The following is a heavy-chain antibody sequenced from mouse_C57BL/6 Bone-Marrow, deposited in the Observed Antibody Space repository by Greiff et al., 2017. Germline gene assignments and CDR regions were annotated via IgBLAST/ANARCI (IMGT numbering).Heavy chain of an antibody. J-gene: IGHJ3*01. V-gene: IGHV1-64*01. Sequence: QVQLQQPGAELVKPGASVKLSCKASGYTFTSYWMHWVKQRPGQGLEWIGMIHPNSGSTNYNEKVKSKATLTVDKSSSTAYMQLSSLTSEDSAVYYCALNVNDYDGPFAYWGQGTLVTVSA. D-gene: IGHD2-4*01. CDR3: ALNVNDYDGPFAY. CDR1: GYTFTSYW. CDR2: IHPNSGST.